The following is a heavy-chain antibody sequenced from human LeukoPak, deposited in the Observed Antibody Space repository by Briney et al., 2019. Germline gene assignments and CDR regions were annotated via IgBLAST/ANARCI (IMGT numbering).Heavy chain of an antibody. CDR3: AKGQRGDILTGSPFDY. Sequence: PGRSLRLSCAASGLTFSRYGMHWVRQAPGKGLEWVALISYDGNNKYYADSVKGRFTISRDTSKNTLYLQMNSLRAEDTAVYFCAKGQRGDILTGSPFDYWGQGTLVTVSS. CDR1: GLTFSRYG. D-gene: IGHD3-9*01. J-gene: IGHJ4*02. V-gene: IGHV3-30*18. CDR2: ISYDGNNK.